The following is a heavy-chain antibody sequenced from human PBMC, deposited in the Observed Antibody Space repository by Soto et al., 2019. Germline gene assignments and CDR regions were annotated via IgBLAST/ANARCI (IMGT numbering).Heavy chain of an antibody. Sequence: QVQLVQSGAEVKEPGASVKVSCKASGYAFKNYDINWVRQAPGQGLEWMGWVNPKSANTGYAPKSQGRVTMTSDTSITTAYMELTSLTSEDTAVYYCARESMGKDYLDVWGEGTAVTVSS. V-gene: IGHV1-8*01. CDR2: VNPKSANT. CDR1: GYAFKNYD. J-gene: IGHJ6*03. CDR3: ARESMGKDYLDV.